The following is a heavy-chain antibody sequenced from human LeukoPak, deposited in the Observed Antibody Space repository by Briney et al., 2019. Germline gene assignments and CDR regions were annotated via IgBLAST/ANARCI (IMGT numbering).Heavy chain of an antibody. D-gene: IGHD4-17*01. J-gene: IGHJ4*02. Sequence: GGSLRLSCAASGFTFSSYGMHWVRQAPGKGLEWVAVISYDGSNKYYADSVKGRFTISRDNSKNTLYLQMNSLRAEDTAVYYCAKLLATDYDDARSFDYWGQGTLVTVSS. CDR3: AKLLATDYDDARSFDY. CDR2: ISYDGSNK. V-gene: IGHV3-30*18. CDR1: GFTFSSYG.